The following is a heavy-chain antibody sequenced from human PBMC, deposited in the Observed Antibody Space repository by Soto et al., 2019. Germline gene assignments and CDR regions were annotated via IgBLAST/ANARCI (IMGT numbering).Heavy chain of an antibody. CDR3: ARSRGKWLLRIFDY. Sequence: QLQLQESGPGLVKPSETLSLTCTVSGGSISSSSYYWGWIRQPPGKGLEWIGSIYYSGSTYYNPSLKSRVTISVDTSKNQFSLQLSSVTAADTAVYYCARSRGKWLLRIFDYWGQGTLVTVSS. J-gene: IGHJ4*02. D-gene: IGHD3-22*01. V-gene: IGHV4-39*01. CDR1: GGSISSSSYY. CDR2: IYYSGST.